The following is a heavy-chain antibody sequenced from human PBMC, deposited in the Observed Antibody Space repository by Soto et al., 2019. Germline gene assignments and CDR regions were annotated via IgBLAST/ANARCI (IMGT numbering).Heavy chain of an antibody. J-gene: IGHJ5*02. D-gene: IGHD6-13*01. CDR1: GYTFTSYG. CDR2: ISAYNGNT. Sequence: ASVKVSCKASGYTFTSYGISWVRQAPGQGLEWMGWISAYNGNTNYAQKLQGRVTMTTDTSTSTAYMELRSLRSDDTAVYYCARDGIAATGTPWFDPWGQGTLVTVSS. V-gene: IGHV1-18*01. CDR3: ARDGIAATGTPWFDP.